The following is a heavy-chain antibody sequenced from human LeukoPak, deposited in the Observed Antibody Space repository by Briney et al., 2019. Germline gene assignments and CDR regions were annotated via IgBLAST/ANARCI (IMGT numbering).Heavy chain of an antibody. Sequence: TGGSLRLSCAASGFTFSSYSMNWVRQAPGKGLEWVSSISSSSSYIYYADSVKGRFTTSRDNAKNSLYLQMNSLRAEDTAVYYCARGAGDGYNHGAYWGQGTLVTVSS. CDR3: ARGAGDGYNHGAY. D-gene: IGHD5-24*01. CDR1: GFTFSSYS. V-gene: IGHV3-21*01. J-gene: IGHJ4*02. CDR2: ISSSSSYI.